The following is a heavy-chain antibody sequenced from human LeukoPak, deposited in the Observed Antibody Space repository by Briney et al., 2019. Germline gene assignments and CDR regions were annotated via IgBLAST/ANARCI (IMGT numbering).Heavy chain of an antibody. CDR3: AREAPRTGAYDY. Sequence: QPGGSLRLSCAASGFTFSTYWMHGFRQAPGKGLVWVSRINSDGSSTSYADSVKGRFTISRDNAKNTLYLQMNSLRAEDTAVFHCAREAPRTGAYDYWGQGTLVTVSS. J-gene: IGHJ4*02. CDR2: INSDGSST. D-gene: IGHD3/OR15-3a*01. V-gene: IGHV3-74*01. CDR1: GFTFSTYW.